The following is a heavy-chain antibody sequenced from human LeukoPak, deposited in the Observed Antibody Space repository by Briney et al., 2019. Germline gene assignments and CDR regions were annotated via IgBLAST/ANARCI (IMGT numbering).Heavy chain of an antibody. CDR1: GGSISSGDNY. J-gene: IGHJ4*02. CDR2: IYYSGST. Sequence: TSETLSLTCTVSGGSISSGDNYWSWIRQPPGKGLEWIGYIYYSGSTYYNPSLKSRVTISVDTSKNQFSLKLSSVTAADTAVYYCARGRRDDSSGSYYYFDYWGQGTLVTVSS. V-gene: IGHV4-30-4*01. D-gene: IGHD3-22*01. CDR3: ARGRRDDSSGSYYYFDY.